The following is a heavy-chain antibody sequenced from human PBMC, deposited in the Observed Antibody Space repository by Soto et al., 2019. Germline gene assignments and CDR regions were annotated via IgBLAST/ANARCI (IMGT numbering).Heavy chain of an antibody. Sequence: EVQLLESGGGLVQPGGSLRLSCAASGLTFSNYGMTWVRQAPGKGLEWVSAISGSGDTYNVDSLKGRFTISRDNPKSTLFLQRNNLRDEDTAVYYCATYGGDSGGFEYFKHWGQGTLVTVSS. D-gene: IGHD2-21*02. V-gene: IGHV3-23*01. CDR1: GLTFSNYG. CDR2: ISGSGDT. CDR3: ATYGGDSGGFEYFKH. J-gene: IGHJ1*01.